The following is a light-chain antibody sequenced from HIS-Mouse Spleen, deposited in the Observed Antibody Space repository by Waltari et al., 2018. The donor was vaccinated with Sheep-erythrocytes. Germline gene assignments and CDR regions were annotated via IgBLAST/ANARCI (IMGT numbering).Light chain of an antibody. CDR1: SSTIGSNY. CDR2: RNN. V-gene: IGLV1-47*01. J-gene: IGLJ2*01. Sequence: QSVLTQPPSASRTPGQRVTISCSRSSSTIGSNYVYWYQQLPGTAPKLLIYRNNQRPSGVPDRFSGSKSGTSASLAISGLRSEDEADYYCAAWDDSLSGVVFGGGTKLTVL. CDR3: AAWDDSLSGVV.